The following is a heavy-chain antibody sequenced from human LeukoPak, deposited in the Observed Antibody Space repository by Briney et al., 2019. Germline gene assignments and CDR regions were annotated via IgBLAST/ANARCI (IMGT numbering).Heavy chain of an antibody. V-gene: IGHV3-53*01. CDR2: IYSGGST. CDR1: GFTVSSNY. CDR3: ARVSTQLVHRN. D-gene: IGHD6-13*01. Sequence: GGSLRLSCAASGFTVSSNYMSWVRQAPGKGLEWVSVIYSGGSTYYADSVKGRFTISRDNSKNTLYLQMNSLRAEDTAVYYCARVSTQLVHRNWGQGTLVTVSS. J-gene: IGHJ4*02.